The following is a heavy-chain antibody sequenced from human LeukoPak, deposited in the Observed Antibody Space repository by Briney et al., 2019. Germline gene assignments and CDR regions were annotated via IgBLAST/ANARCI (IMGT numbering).Heavy chain of an antibody. J-gene: IGHJ4*02. CDR1: AYTLTVYY. CDR2: INPHSGGT. D-gene: IGHD2-21*01. V-gene: IGHV1-2*02. Sequence: ASVKVSYKASAYTLTVYYMHWVRQAPGQGLEWMGWINPHSGGTNYAQKFQGRVTMTRDTSISTAYLELSRLRSDDTAVYYCARSYRGRRFDYWGQGTLVTVSS. CDR3: ARSYRGRRFDY.